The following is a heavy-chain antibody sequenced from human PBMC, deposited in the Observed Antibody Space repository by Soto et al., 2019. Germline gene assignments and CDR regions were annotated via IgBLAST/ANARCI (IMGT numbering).Heavy chain of an antibody. CDR1: GGTFSKYV. D-gene: IGHD3-10*01. V-gene: IGHV1-69*06. CDR3: AIAPLTMVGNWFDP. CDR2: VIPSFGTA. J-gene: IGHJ5*02. Sequence: GSSVKVSCKARGGTFSKYVIRWVRQSRGQGLEKMGGVIPSFGTATYAQKFQGRGTITADKFTSTAYMELSSLRSEDTAVYYCAIAPLTMVGNWFDPWGQRSLAIVSA.